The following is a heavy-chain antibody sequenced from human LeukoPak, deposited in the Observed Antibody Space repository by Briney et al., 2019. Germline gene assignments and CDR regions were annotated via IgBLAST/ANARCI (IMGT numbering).Heavy chain of an antibody. CDR3: ARKFDRDGAY. Sequence: PGGSLRLSCTASGITFFDYYINWIRQAPGKGLEWVSHISADSDIIYYADSVKGRFIISRDDASNSVFLQMNSLRAEDTAVYYCARKFDRDGAYWGRGTLVTVSS. D-gene: IGHD5-24*01. V-gene: IGHV3-11*01. CDR2: ISADSDII. J-gene: IGHJ4*02. CDR1: GITFFDYY.